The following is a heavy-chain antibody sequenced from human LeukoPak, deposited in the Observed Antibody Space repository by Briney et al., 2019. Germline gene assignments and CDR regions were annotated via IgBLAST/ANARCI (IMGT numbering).Heavy chain of an antibody. Sequence: PGGSLRLSCAASGFTFSTYAMGWVRQAPGKGLEWVSSIKGSGGGPFYADSVKGRFTISRDNSKNMLFLQLNSLRAEDSAVYYCAKGGHDFNPFYWWGQGTLVTVSS. CDR3: AKGGHDFNPFYW. J-gene: IGHJ4*02. CDR1: GFTFSTYA. CDR2: IKGSGGGP. V-gene: IGHV3-23*01. D-gene: IGHD2-21*02.